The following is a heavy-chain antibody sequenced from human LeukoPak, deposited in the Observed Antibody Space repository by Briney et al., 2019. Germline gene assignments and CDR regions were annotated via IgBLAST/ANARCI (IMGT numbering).Heavy chain of an antibody. J-gene: IGHJ4*02. D-gene: IGHD4-17*01. CDR3: ARVPISTTARGFFDY. Sequence: SETLSLTCTVSGGSVSSGSYYWSWIRQPPGKGLEWIGYIYYSGSTTYNPSLKSRVTISVDTSKNKFSLKLSSVTAADTAVYYCARVPISTTARGFFDYWGQGTLVTVSS. CDR1: GGSVSSGSYY. CDR2: IYYSGST. V-gene: IGHV4-61*01.